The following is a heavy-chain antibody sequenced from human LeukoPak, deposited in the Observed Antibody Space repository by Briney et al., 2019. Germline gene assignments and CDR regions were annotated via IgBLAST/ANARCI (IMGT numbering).Heavy chain of an antibody. CDR3: ARGDYSDYVWFDP. CDR2: IYHSGST. J-gene: IGHJ5*02. CDR1: GGSISSGGYS. V-gene: IGHV4-30-2*01. Sequence: SQTLSLTCAVSGGSISSGGYSWSWIRQPPGKGLEWIGYIYHSGSTYYNPSLKSRVTISVDRSKNQFSLKLTSVTAADTAVYYCARGDYSDYVWFDPWGQGTLVTVSS. D-gene: IGHD4-11*01.